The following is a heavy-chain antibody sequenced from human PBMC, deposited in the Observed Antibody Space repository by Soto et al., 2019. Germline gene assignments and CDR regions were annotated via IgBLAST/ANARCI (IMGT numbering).Heavy chain of an antibody. CDR2: ISAYNGNT. CDR1: GYTFTSYG. D-gene: IGHD3-22*01. CDR3: AREKGIDDSSGYYSPSFDY. Sequence: ASVKVSCKASGYTFTSYGISWVRQAPGQGLEWMGWISAYNGNTNYAQKLQGRVTMTTDTSTSTAYMELRSLRSDDTAVYYCAREKGIDDSSGYYSPSFDYWGQGTLVTVSS. V-gene: IGHV1-18*01. J-gene: IGHJ4*02.